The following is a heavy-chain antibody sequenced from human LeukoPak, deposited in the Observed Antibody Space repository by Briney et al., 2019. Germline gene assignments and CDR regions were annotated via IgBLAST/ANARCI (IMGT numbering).Heavy chain of an antibody. Sequence: GGSLRLSCAASGFTFSTFSMNWVRQAPGKGLEWVSYISSSSRSILYADSVKGRFTISRDNAKNSLYLQMDSLRAEDTALYYCARVEDSGSHWGQGALVTVSS. CDR2: ISSSSRSI. CDR1: GFTFSTFS. D-gene: IGHD1-26*01. CDR3: ARVEDSGSH. J-gene: IGHJ4*02. V-gene: IGHV3-48*04.